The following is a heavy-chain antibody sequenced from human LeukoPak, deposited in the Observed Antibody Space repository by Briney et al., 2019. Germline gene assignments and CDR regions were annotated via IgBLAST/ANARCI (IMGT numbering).Heavy chain of an antibody. CDR2: ISAYNGNT. D-gene: IGHD3-10*01. CDR1: GYTFTSYG. Sequence: ASVKVSCKASGYTFTSYGISWVRQTPGQGLEWMGWISAYNGNTNYAQKLQGRVTMTTDTSTSTAYMELRSLRSDDTAVYYCASSVTMVRGVIPFDYWGQGTLVTVSS. V-gene: IGHV1-18*01. J-gene: IGHJ4*02. CDR3: ASSVTMVRGVIPFDY.